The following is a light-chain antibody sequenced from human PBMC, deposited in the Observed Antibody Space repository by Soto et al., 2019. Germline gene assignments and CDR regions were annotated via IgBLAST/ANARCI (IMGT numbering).Light chain of an antibody. Sequence: DTLMTQSPDTLSVSPGEGATLSCRASLSVSSSLAWYQQKPGQAPRLLIYGTSTRATGIPARFSGSGSGTEFTLTISSLQSEDFAVYYCQQYNKWPATFGQGTKVEIK. V-gene: IGKV3-15*01. CDR3: QQYNKWPAT. J-gene: IGKJ1*01. CDR1: LSVSSS. CDR2: GTS.